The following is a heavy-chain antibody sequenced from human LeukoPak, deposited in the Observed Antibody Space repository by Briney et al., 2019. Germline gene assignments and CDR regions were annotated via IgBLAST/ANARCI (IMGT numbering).Heavy chain of an antibody. J-gene: IGHJ4*02. CDR3: ARASDYGDYYFDY. D-gene: IGHD4-17*01. Sequence: PSQTLSLTCTVSGGSISSGGYYWRWIRQHPGKGLEWIGYIYYSGSTYYNPSLKSRVTISVDTSKNQSSLKLSSVTAGDTAVYYCARASDYGDYYFDYWGQGTLVTVSS. CDR2: IYYSGST. V-gene: IGHV4-31*03. CDR1: GGSISSGGYY.